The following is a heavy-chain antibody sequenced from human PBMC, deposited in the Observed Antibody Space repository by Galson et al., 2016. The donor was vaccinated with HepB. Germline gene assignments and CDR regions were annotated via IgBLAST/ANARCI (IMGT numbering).Heavy chain of an antibody. CDR3: ARGRDYGFWSGYLY. V-gene: IGHV3-30*04. Sequence: SLRLSCAASGFTFNYYVLNWVRQAPGKGLEWVAATSYDGSDKYYADSVKGRFTISRDNSKNTLYLQMNSLRAEDTAVYYCARGRDYGFWSGYLYWGQGTPVTVSS. J-gene: IGHJ4*02. D-gene: IGHD3-3*01. CDR1: GFTFNYYV. CDR2: TSYDGSDK.